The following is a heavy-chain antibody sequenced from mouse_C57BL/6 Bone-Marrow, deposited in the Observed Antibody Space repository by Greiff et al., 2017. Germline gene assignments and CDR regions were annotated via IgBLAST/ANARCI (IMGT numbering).Heavy chain of an antibody. CDR3: SRHDYGWFFDY. CDR1: GFTFSSYT. Sequence: EVMLVESGGGLVKPGGSLKLSCAASGFTFSSYTMSWVRQTPEKRLEWVATISGGGGNTYYPDSVKGRFTITRDNAKNTLYLQMSRLRSEDTALYYCSRHDYGWFFDYWGQGTSLTVSS. J-gene: IGHJ2*02. CDR2: ISGGGGNT. D-gene: IGHD2-2*01. V-gene: IGHV5-9*01.